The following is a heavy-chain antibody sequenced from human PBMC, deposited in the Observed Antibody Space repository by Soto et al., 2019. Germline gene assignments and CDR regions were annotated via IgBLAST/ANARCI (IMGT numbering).Heavy chain of an antibody. J-gene: IGHJ4*02. D-gene: IGHD2-21*02. Sequence: QLQLQESGPGLVKPSETLSLTCTVSGDSISSSSYYWGWIRQPPGEGLEWIGSIYYSGSTYYNPSLKSRVAISVDTSKNQFSLKLSSVTAADTAVYYCARQGSREIVVVTYWGQGTLVTVSS. CDR2: IYYSGST. CDR1: GDSISSSSYY. CDR3: ARQGSREIVVVTY. V-gene: IGHV4-39*01.